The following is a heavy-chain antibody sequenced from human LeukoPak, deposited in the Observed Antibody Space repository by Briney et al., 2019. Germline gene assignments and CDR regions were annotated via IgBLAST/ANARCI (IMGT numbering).Heavy chain of an antibody. CDR3: ARAYYDFWSGYSYYFDY. D-gene: IGHD3-3*01. Sequence: GGYLRLSCAASGFTFSSYSMNWLRQAPGKGLEWVSYISSSSSTIYYADSVKGRFTISRDNAKNSLYLQMNSLRAEDTAVYYCARAYYDFWSGYSYYFDYWGQGTLVTVSS. V-gene: IGHV3-48*01. J-gene: IGHJ4*02. CDR2: ISSSSSTI. CDR1: GFTFSSYS.